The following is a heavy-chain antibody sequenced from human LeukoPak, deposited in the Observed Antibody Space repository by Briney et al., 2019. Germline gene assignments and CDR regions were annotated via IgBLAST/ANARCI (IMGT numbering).Heavy chain of an antibody. D-gene: IGHD6-13*01. V-gene: IGHV4-59*01. CDR2: IYYSGST. Sequence: SETLSLTCTVSGGSISSYYWSWIRQPPGKGLEWIGYIYYSGSTNYNPSLKSRVTISVDTSKNQFSLKLSSVTAADTAVYYCARVSYSSSWYSGAFDIWGQGTMVTVSS. CDR3: ARVSYSSSWYSGAFDI. CDR1: GGSISSYY. J-gene: IGHJ3*02.